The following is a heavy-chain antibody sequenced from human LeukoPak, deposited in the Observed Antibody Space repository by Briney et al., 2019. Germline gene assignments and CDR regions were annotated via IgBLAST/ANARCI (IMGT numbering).Heavy chain of an antibody. V-gene: IGHV4-34*01. CDR3: AREGAIAVAGSNWFDP. Sequence: SETLSLTCAVYGGSFSGYYWSWIRQPPGKGLEWIGEINHSGSTNYNPSLKSRVTISVDTSKNQFSLKLSSVTAADTAVYYCAREGAIAVAGSNWFDPWGQGTLVTVSS. D-gene: IGHD6-19*01. CDR1: GGSFSGYY. J-gene: IGHJ5*02. CDR2: INHSGST.